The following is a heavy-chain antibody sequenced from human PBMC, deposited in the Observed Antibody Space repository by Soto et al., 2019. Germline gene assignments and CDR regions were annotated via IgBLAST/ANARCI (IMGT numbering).Heavy chain of an antibody. CDR1: GGSISSGGYY. CDR2: IYYRGST. Sequence: QVQLQESGPGLVNPSQTLSLTCTVSGGSISSGGYYWRWIRQHPGKGLEWIGYIYYRGSTYYNPFLKTRVTISVDTSKNQFSLKLSSVTAADTAVYYCARDRVEDSKSFDYWGQGTMVTVSS. D-gene: IGHD3-3*01. J-gene: IGHJ4*02. CDR3: ARDRVEDSKSFDY. V-gene: IGHV4-31*03.